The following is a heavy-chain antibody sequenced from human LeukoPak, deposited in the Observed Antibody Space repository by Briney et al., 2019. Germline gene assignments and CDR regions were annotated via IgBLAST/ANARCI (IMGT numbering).Heavy chain of an antibody. CDR3: AREGVAAAGQFDY. Sequence: ASVKVSRKASGYTFTSYAMNWVRQAPAQGLEWMGWINTNTGNPTYAQGLTGRFVFSLDTSVSTAYLQISSLKAEDTAVYYCAREGVAAAGQFDYWGQGTLVTVSS. CDR2: INTNTGNP. CDR1: GYTFTSYA. D-gene: IGHD6-13*01. J-gene: IGHJ4*02. V-gene: IGHV7-4-1*02.